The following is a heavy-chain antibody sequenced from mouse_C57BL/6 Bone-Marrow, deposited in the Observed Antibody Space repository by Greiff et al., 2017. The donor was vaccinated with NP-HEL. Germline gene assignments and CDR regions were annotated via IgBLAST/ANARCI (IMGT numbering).Heavy chain of an antibody. CDR2: IDPENGDT. V-gene: IGHV14-4*01. J-gene: IGHJ3*01. CDR1: GFNIKDDY. D-gene: IGHD2-2*01. Sequence: EVQLQQSGAELVRPGASVKLSCTASGFNIKDDYMHWVKQRPEQGLEWIGWIDPENGDTEYASKFQGKATITADTSSNTAYLQLSSLTSEDTAVYDCTSDGHGAYWGQGTLVTVSA. CDR3: TSDGHGAY.